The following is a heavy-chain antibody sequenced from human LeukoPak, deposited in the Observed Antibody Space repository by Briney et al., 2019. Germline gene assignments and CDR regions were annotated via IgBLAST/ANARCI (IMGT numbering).Heavy chain of an antibody. D-gene: IGHD5-24*01. CDR3: ARGGETATGPFDY. Sequence: GGSLRLSCAASGFTVRTSHMSWVRQAPGKGLEWVSVIYSGDATHYADSVKGRFTISRDNSKNTLYFQMNSLRVEDTAVYYCARGGETATGPFDYWGQGTLVTVSS. V-gene: IGHV3-53*01. CDR2: IYSGDAT. CDR1: GFTVRTSH. J-gene: IGHJ4*02.